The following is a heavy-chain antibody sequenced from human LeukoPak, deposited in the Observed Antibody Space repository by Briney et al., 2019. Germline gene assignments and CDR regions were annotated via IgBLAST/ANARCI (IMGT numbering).Heavy chain of an antibody. CDR2: IKQDGSEK. J-gene: IGHJ5*02. Sequence: PGGSLRLSCAASGFIFSSYRMSWVRQAPGKGLEWVANIKQDGSEKYYVDSVKGRFTISRDNAKNSLYLQMNSLRAEDTAVYSCARGADGVSSNSRGWFDPWGQGTLVTVSS. V-gene: IGHV3-7*01. CDR3: ARGADGVSSNSRGWFDP. CDR1: GFIFSSYR. D-gene: IGHD2-15*01.